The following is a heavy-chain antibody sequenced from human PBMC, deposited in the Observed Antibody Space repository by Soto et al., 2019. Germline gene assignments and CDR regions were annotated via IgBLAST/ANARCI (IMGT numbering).Heavy chain of an antibody. J-gene: IGHJ4*02. CDR2: ISDSDGST. D-gene: IGHD2-15*01. CDR3: AKEVGGGWYYLDY. Sequence: EVQLLESGGGLVQPGGSLTLSCAASGFTFSTYAMTWVRQAPGKGLEWVSTISDSDGSTYYADSVKGRFTISRDNSKTTVYLQMNSLRAEDTDVYYCAKEVGGGWYYLDYWGQGTLVTVSS. V-gene: IGHV3-23*01. CDR1: GFTFSTYA.